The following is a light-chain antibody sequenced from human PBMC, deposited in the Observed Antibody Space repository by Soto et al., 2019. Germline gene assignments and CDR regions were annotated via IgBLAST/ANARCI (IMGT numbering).Light chain of an antibody. CDR2: NVN. J-gene: IGLJ2*01. V-gene: IGLV2-11*01. CDR3: CSSADTYTV. CDR1: TNDIGRSNF. Sequence: QSALTQPRSVSGSPGQSVTISCTGTTNDIGRSNFVSWYRQHPGKAPEVIIGNVNERLSGVPDRFAGSKSGNTASLTISGLQADDQADYYCCSSADTYTVFGGGTSLTVL.